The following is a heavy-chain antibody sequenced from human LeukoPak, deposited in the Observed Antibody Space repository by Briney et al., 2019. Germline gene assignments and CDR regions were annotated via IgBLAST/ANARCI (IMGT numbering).Heavy chain of an antibody. J-gene: IGHJ4*02. CDR3: ARDDRSSWYQEY. D-gene: IGHD3-22*01. Sequence: GGSLRLSCSASGFTFSDYSMNWVRQAPGKGLEWIAYIKSNIYYADSVEGRFTISRDNAKNLLYLQMKNLTAEDTAVYYCARDDRSSWYQEYWGQGTLVTVSS. CDR1: GFTFSDYS. V-gene: IGHV3-69-1*01. CDR2: IKSNI.